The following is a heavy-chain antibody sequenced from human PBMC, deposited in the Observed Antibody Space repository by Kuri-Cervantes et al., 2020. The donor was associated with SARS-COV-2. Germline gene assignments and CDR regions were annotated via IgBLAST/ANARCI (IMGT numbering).Heavy chain of an antibody. CDR2: ISAYNGNT. D-gene: IGHD3-16*02. J-gene: IGHJ3*02. V-gene: IGHV1-18*01. CDR1: GGTFSSYA. CDR3: ARVYPTSDAFDI. Sequence: ASVKVSCKASGGTFSSYAISWVRQAPGQGLEWMGWISAYNGNTNYAQKVQGRVTMTTDTSTSTASMELRSLRSDDTAVYYCARVYPTSDAFDIWGQGTMVTVSS.